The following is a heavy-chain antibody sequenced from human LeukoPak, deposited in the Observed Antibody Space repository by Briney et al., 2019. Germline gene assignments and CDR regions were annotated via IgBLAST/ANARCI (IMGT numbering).Heavy chain of an antibody. D-gene: IGHD3-22*01. V-gene: IGHV3-15*01. J-gene: IGHJ4*02. CDR2: IKSKTDGGTT. CDR3: TTETYYYDSSGYYYGDDY. Sequence: GGSLRLSCAASGSTFSSYWMHWVRRAPGKGLEWVGRIKSKTDGGTTDYAAPVKGRFTISRDDSKNTLYLQMNSLKTEDTAVYYCTTETYYYDSSGYYYGDDYWGQGTLVTVSS. CDR1: GSTFSSYW.